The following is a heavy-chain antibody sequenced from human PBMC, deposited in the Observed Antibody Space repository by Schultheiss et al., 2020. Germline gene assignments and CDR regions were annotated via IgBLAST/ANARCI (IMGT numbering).Heavy chain of an antibody. V-gene: IGHV3-74*01. Sequence: GGSLRLSCAASGFTFSSYWMHWVRQAPGKGLVWVSRINSDGSSANYADSVRGRFTISRDNSKNTLYLQMNSLRADDTAVYYCARDGVSSYCGGDCYPNWFDPWGQGTLVTVSS. CDR2: INSDGSSA. D-gene: IGHD2-21*02. CDR3: ARDGVSSYCGGDCYPNWFDP. J-gene: IGHJ5*02. CDR1: GFTFSSYW.